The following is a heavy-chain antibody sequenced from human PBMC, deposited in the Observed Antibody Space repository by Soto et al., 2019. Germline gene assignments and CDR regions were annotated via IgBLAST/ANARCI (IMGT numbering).Heavy chain of an antibody. Sequence: GGSLRLSCAASGFTFSSYEMNWVHQAPGKGLEWVSYISHSGNTIYYADSVKGRFTISRDNAKNSLYLQMNSLRAEDTAVYYCARGGADSSGYYYHPLDYWGQGTLVTVSS. CDR1: GFTFSSYE. CDR3: ARGGADSSGYYYHPLDY. D-gene: IGHD3-22*01. V-gene: IGHV3-48*03. J-gene: IGHJ4*02. CDR2: ISHSGNTI.